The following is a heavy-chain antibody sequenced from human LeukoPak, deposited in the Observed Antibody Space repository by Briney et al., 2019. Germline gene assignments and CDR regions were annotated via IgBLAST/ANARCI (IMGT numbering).Heavy chain of an antibody. V-gene: IGHV1-69*13. CDR1: GGTFSSYA. J-gene: IGHJ4*02. CDR3: ARSVKWFGEYGYFDY. Sequence: GASVKVSCKASGGTFSSYAISWVRQAPGQGLEWMGGIIPIFGTANYAQKFQGRVTITADESTSTAYMELSSLRSEDTAVYYCARSVKWFGEYGYFDYWGQGTLVTVSS. CDR2: IIPIFGTA. D-gene: IGHD3-10*01.